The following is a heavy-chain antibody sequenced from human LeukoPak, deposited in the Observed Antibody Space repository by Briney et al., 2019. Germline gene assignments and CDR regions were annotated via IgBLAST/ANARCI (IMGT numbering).Heavy chain of an antibody. J-gene: IGHJ4*02. CDR2: ISSSGSTI. V-gene: IGHV3-48*03. CDR1: GFTFSSYE. D-gene: IGHD3-3*01. CDR3: ARVPYYDFWSGFDY. Sequence: GGSLRLSCAASGFTFSSYEMNWVRQAPGKGLELVSYISSSGSTIYYADSVKGRFTISRDNAKNSLYLQMNSLRAEDTAVYYCARVPYYDFWSGFDYWGQGTLVTVSS.